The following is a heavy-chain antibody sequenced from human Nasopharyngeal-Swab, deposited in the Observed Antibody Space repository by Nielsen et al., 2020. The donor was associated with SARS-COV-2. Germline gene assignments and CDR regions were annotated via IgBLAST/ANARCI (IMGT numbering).Heavy chain of an antibody. D-gene: IGHD3-3*01. J-gene: IGHJ4*02. CDR3: VRDIEEWLVVPSLSFDY. Sequence: WVRQAPGQGLEWMGWISVYNADTNYAQKLQDRVSMTTDTSTSTAYMELRSLRSDDTAVYYCVRDIEEWLVVPSLSFDYWGQGTLVTVSS. CDR2: ISVYNADT. V-gene: IGHV1-18*01.